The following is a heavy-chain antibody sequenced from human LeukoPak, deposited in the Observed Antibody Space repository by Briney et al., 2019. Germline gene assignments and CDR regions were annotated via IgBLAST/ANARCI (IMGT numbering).Heavy chain of an antibody. V-gene: IGHV3-21*01. D-gene: IGHD2-2*02. CDR1: GFTFSSYS. CDR3: ARDHCSSTSCDTRELYYYYGMDV. CDR2: ISSSSSYI. Sequence: GGSLRLSCAASGFTFSSYSMNWVRQAPGKGLEWVSSISSSSSYIYYADSVKGRFTISRDNAKNSLYLQMNSLRAEDTAVYYCARDHCSSTSCDTRELYYYYGMDVWGQGTTVTVSS. J-gene: IGHJ6*02.